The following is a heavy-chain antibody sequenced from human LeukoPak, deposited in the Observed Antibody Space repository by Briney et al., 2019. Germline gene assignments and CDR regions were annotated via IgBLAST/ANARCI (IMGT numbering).Heavy chain of an antibody. CDR3: ARDRVFADGYSRFDL. CDR2: ISSSSYI. V-gene: IGHV3-21*01. Sequence: GGSLRLSCVASGFTFSSYSMNWVRQAPGKGLEWVSSISSSSYIYYADSVKGRFTISRDNAKNSLYLQMNSLRAEDTAVYYCARDRVFADGYSRFDLWGRGTLVTVSS. CDR1: GFTFSSYS. D-gene: IGHD5-24*01. J-gene: IGHJ2*01.